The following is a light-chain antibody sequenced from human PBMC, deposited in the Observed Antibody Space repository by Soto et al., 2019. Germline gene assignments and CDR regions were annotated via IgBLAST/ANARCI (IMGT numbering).Light chain of an antibody. CDR1: NSDVNY. CDR3: SSSTSSNTFV. CDR2: EVI. V-gene: IGLV2-14*01. J-gene: IGLJ1*01. Sequence: QSALTQPASVSGAPGQSITISCTGTNSDVNYVSWHQQHPGKAPKLMIYEVINRSSGVSTRFSGSKSGNTASLTISGLQAEDEADYYCSSSTSSNTFVFGTGTKLTDL.